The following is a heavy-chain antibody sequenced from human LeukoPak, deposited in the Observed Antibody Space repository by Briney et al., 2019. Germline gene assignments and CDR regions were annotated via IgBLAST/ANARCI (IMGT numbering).Heavy chain of an antibody. CDR3: AKKIPFDS. D-gene: IGHD2-21*01. V-gene: IGHV3-23*01. CDR2: ISDSGGNT. CDR1: GFTFSSYT. Sequence: GGSLRLPCAASGFTFSSYTMSWVRQAPGKGLEWVSSISDSGGNTYYAHSVRGRFTISRDNSKNTLYLQMNSLRAEDTALYYCAKKIPFDSWGQGTLVTVSS. J-gene: IGHJ4*02.